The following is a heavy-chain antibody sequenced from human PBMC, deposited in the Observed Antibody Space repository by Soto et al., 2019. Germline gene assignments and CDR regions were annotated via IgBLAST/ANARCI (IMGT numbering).Heavy chain of an antibody. CDR1: GGSISSGGYY. D-gene: IGHD3-22*01. V-gene: IGHV4-30-4*01. Sequence: PSETLSLTCTVSGGSISSGGYYWSWIRQPPGKGLEWIGYIYYSGSTYYNPSLKSRVTISVDTSKNQFSLKLSSVTAADTAVYYCARAMDYYDSSGYRYYYGMDVWGQGTTVTVSS. J-gene: IGHJ6*02. CDR3: ARAMDYYDSSGYRYYYGMDV. CDR2: IYYSGST.